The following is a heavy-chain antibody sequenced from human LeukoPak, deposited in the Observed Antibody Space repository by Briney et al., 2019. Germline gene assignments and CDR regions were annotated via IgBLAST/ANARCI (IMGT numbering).Heavy chain of an antibody. CDR2: ISWNSGRI. Sequence: GRSLRLSCAASGFTFDDYAMHWVWQAPGKGLEWVSGISWNSGRIGYADSVKGRFTISRDSAKNSLYLLMNSLRAEDTALYYCAKDISYSSSSGVFDYWGQGTLVTVSS. D-gene: IGHD6-6*01. CDR3: AKDISYSSSSGVFDY. V-gene: IGHV3-9*01. J-gene: IGHJ4*02. CDR1: GFTFDDYA.